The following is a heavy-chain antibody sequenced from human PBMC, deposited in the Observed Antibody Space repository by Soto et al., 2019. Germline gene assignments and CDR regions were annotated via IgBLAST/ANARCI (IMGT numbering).Heavy chain of an antibody. CDR2: FDPEDGET. Sequence: GASVKVSCKVSGDTLSELSMYWVRQAPGKGLEWMGGFDPEDGETVYAQKFQGRVTITRDTSASTAYMELSSLRSEDTAVYYCARDHLGYCSGGSCYPHYYYYGMDVWG. CDR1: GDTLSELS. J-gene: IGHJ6*02. D-gene: IGHD2-15*01. V-gene: IGHV1-24*01. CDR3: ARDHLGYCSGGSCYPHYYYYGMDV.